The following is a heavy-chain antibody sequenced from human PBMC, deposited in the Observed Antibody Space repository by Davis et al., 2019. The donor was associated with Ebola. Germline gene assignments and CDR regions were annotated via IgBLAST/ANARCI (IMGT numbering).Heavy chain of an antibody. D-gene: IGHD3-22*01. V-gene: IGHV4-4*02. CDR1: GGPISSSNW. Sequence: GSLRLSCAVSGGPISSSNWWSWVRQPPGKGLEWIGEIYHSGSTNYNPSLKSRVTISVDKSKNQFSLKLSSVTAADTAVYYGARDLSGYYFDYWGQGTLVTVSS. J-gene: IGHJ4*02. CDR2: IYHSGST. CDR3: ARDLSGYYFDY.